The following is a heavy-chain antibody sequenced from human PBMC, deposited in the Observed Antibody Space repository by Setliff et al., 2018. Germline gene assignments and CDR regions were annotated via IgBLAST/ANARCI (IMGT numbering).Heavy chain of an antibody. CDR3: SRLVRFCTRIVCQRLSGDDY. CDR2: ISAYTGNT. CDR1: GYTFSNYG. Sequence: ASVKVSCKASGYTFSNYGITWVRQAPGQGLEWMGWISAYTGNTKFAQKFQGRVTMTTDTSTSTAYLELRSLRSDDTAVYYCSRLVRFCTRIVCQRLSGDDYWGQGTLVTVSS. V-gene: IGHV1-18*01. D-gene: IGHD3-10*01. J-gene: IGHJ4*02.